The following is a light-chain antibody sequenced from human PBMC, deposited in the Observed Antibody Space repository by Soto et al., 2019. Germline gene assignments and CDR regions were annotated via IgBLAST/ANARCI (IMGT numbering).Light chain of an antibody. Sequence: DIQMTQSPSTLSASVGDRVTSTCRASQSISSWLAWYQQKPGKAPKLLIYKASSLESGVPSRFSGSGSGTEFTLTISSLQPDDFATYYCQQLLTFGPGTKVDIK. CDR3: QQLLT. CDR1: QSISSW. J-gene: IGKJ3*01. V-gene: IGKV1-5*03. CDR2: KAS.